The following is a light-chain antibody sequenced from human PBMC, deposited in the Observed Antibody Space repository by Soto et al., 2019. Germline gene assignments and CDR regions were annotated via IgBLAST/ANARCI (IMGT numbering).Light chain of an antibody. CDR2: ENI. Sequence: QSALTQPASVSGSPGQSITFSCTGTSSDIGSYNLVTWYQHHPGKVPKLMIYENIKRPSGVSDRFSGSKSGNTASLTISGLQAEDEADYYCCSYAGSDNWAFGGGTKVTVL. CDR3: CSYAGSDNWA. V-gene: IGLV2-23*01. CDR1: SSDIGSYNL. J-gene: IGLJ3*02.